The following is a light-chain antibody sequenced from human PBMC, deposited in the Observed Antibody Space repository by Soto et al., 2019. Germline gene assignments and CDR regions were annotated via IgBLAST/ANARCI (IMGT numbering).Light chain of an antibody. V-gene: IGLV2-11*01. J-gene: IGLJ1*01. CDR2: DVS. CDR3: CSYAGSFYV. CDR1: SSDVGGYNY. Sequence: QSALTQPRSVSGSPEQSVTISCTGTSSDVGGYNYVSWYQQHPGKAPKLMIYDVSKWPSGVPDRFSGSKSGNTASLTISGLQAEDEADYYCCSYAGSFYVFGTGTKLTVL.